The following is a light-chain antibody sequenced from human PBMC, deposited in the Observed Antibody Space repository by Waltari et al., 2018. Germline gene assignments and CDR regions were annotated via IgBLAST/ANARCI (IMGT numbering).Light chain of an antibody. V-gene: IGKV2-28*01. CDR3: RQSLQALWT. CDR1: HSLLHSNGNNY. J-gene: IGKJ1*01. Sequence: IVVTQSPLSLPVTPGETPSISCTSSHSLLHSNGNNYLDWYLQKPGQSATLLIYLGSTRASGVSDRFSRIGLGTDFTLKISRVGANDVGVYYCRQSLQALWTFGQGTKVEIK. CDR2: LGS.